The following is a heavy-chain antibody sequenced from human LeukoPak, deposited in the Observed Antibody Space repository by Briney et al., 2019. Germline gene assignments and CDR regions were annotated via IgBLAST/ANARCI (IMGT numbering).Heavy chain of an antibody. D-gene: IGHD2-2*01. Sequence: GGSLRLSCAASGFTFNNYAMGWVRQPPGKGLEWLSAIDGGGDATKYADSVKGRFTISRDNSKNTLYLQMNSLRAEDTAVYYCAKDGAYCSSTSCPPANWFDPWGQGTLVTVSS. CDR3: AKDGAYCSSTSCPPANWFDP. J-gene: IGHJ5*02. V-gene: IGHV3-23*01. CDR2: IDGGGDAT. CDR1: GFTFNNYA.